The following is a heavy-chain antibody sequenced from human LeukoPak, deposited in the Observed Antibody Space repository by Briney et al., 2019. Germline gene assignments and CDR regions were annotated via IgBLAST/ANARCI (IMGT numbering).Heavy chain of an antibody. J-gene: IGHJ5*02. V-gene: IGHV4-59*01. CDR3: ARAGLDYGGNSEDWFDP. CDR1: GGSFSGYY. CDR2: IYYSGST. Sequence: SETLSLTCAVYGGSFSGYYWSWIRQPPGKGLEWIGYIYYSGSTNYNPSLKSRVTISVDTSKNQFSLKLSSVTAADTAVYYCARAGLDYGGNSEDWFDPWGQGTLVTVSS. D-gene: IGHD4-17*01.